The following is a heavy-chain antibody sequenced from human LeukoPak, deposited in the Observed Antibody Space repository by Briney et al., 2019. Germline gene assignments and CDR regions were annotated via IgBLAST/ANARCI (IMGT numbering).Heavy chain of an antibody. J-gene: IGHJ4*02. V-gene: IGHV3-23*01. CDR1: GFTLTGYA. D-gene: IGHD3-22*01. CDR3: AKTPYDSSGYQDY. CDR2: ISGTGGWT. Sequence: GGSLRLSCAASGFTLTGYAMSWARQAPGKGLEWVSGISGTGGWTYYADSVKGRFTISIDNSKNTLFLQMNSLRVEDTAVYYCAKTPYDSSGYQDYWGQGTLVTVSS.